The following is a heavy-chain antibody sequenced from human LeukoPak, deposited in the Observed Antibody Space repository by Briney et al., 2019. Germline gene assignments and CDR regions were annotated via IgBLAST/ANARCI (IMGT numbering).Heavy chain of an antibody. Sequence: GSLRLSCEASGFTFSSYWMSWVRQAPGKGLEWVANIKQDGSEKYYVDSVKGRFTISRDNGQHSLYLQMNSLRAEDTAVYYCATDYGGYWGQGTLVTVSS. D-gene: IGHD3-10*01. V-gene: IGHV3-7*04. CDR3: ATDYGGY. CDR2: IKQDGSEK. CDR1: GFTFSSYW. J-gene: IGHJ4*02.